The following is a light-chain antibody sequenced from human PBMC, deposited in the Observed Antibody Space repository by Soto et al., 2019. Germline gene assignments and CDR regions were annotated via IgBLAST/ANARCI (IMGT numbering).Light chain of an antibody. V-gene: IGKV3-20*01. CDR2: GAS. J-gene: IGKJ5*01. CDR1: QSVSSSY. Sequence: EIVLTQSPATLSVTPGDRATLSCRASQSVSSSYLAWYQQKPGQAPRLLIYGASSRATGIPDRFSGSGSGTDFTLTISRLEPEDFAVYYCQQYGSSVTFGQGTRLE. CDR3: QQYGSSVT.